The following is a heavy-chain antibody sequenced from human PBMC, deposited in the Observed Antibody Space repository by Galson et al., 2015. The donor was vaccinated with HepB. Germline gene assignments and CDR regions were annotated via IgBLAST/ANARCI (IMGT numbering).Heavy chain of an antibody. Sequence: SLRLSCAASGFTFSSYGMHWVRQAPGKGLEWVAVIWYDGSNKYYADSVKGRFTISRDNSKNTLYLQMNSLRAEDTAVYYCARAHKGSGSYPQGLPNYYGMDVWGQGTTVTVSS. V-gene: IGHV3-33*01. CDR2: IWYDGSNK. J-gene: IGHJ6*02. D-gene: IGHD3-10*01. CDR3: ARAHKGSGSYPQGLPNYYGMDV. CDR1: GFTFSSYG.